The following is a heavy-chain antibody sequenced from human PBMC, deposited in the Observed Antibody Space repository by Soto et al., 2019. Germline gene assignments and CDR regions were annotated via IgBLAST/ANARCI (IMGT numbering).Heavy chain of an antibody. D-gene: IGHD3-10*01. CDR1: GFTFSSYS. Sequence: EVQLVESGGGLVKPGGSLRLSCAASGFTFSSYSMNWVRQAPGKGLEWVSSISSSSSYIYYADSVKGRFTISRDNAKNSLYLQMNSLRAEDTAVYYCASSYYYGSGSQNDAFDIWGQGTMVTVSS. J-gene: IGHJ3*02. V-gene: IGHV3-21*01. CDR2: ISSSSSYI. CDR3: ASSYYYGSGSQNDAFDI.